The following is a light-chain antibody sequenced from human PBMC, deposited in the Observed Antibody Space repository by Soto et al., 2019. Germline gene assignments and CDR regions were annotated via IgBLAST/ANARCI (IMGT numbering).Light chain of an antibody. CDR3: QQYYSTPSYT. J-gene: IGKJ2*01. Sequence: DIVMTQSPDSLAVSLGERATINCKSSQSVLYSSNNKNYLAWYQQKPGQPPKLLIYWASTRESGVPDRFSGRGSGTDLTLTISSLQAEDVAVYYCQQYYSTPSYTFGQGTKLEIK. CDR1: QSVLYSSNNKNY. V-gene: IGKV4-1*01. CDR2: WAS.